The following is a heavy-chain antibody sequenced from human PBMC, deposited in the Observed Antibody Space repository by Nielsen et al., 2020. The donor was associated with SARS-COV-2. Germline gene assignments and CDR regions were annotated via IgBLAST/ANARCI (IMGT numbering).Heavy chain of an antibody. CDR1: GLTFSSYA. D-gene: IGHD4-17*01. J-gene: IGHJ3*02. Sequence: GESLKISCAASGLTFSSYAMNWVRQAPGKGLEWVSVIYSGGSSTYYADSVKGRFTISRDNAKNSLYLQMNSLRAEDTALYYCAKDIGEDYGDYGNAFDIWGQGTMVTVSS. V-gene: IGHV3-23*03. CDR3: AKDIGEDYGDYGNAFDI. CDR2: IYSGGSST.